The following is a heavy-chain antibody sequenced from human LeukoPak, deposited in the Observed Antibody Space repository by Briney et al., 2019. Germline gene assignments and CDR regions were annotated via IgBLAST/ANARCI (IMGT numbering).Heavy chain of an antibody. J-gene: IGHJ4*02. V-gene: IGHV4-34*01. Sequence: SETLSLTCAVYGGSFSGYYWSWIRQPPGKGLEWIGEIDHSGSTNYNPSLKSRVTISVDTPKNQFSLKLSSVTAADTAVYYCARGPYSSGWSQGRNFDDWGQGTLVTVSS. CDR2: IDHSGST. D-gene: IGHD6-19*01. CDR1: GGSFSGYY. CDR3: ARGPYSSGWSQGRNFDD.